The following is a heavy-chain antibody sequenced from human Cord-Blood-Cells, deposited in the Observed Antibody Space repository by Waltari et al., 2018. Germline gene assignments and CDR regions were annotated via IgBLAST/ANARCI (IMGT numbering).Heavy chain of an antibody. D-gene: IGHD7-27*01. CDR2: ISSSSSTI. CDR1: GFTFSSVS. J-gene: IGHJ3*02. V-gene: IGHV3-48*01. CDR3: ARDILTGADAFDI. Sequence: EVQLVESGGGLVQPGGSLSLSCAASGFTFSSVSMNWFRQAPGKGLEWVSYISSSSSTIYYADSVKGRFTISRDNAKNSLYLQMNSLRAEDTAVYYCARDILTGADAFDIWGQGTMVTVSS.